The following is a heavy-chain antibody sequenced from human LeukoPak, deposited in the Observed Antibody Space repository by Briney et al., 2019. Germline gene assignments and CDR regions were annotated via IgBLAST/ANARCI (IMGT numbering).Heavy chain of an antibody. V-gene: IGHV1-69*01. Sequence: ASVKVSCKASGGTFSSYAISWVRQAPGHGLEWMGGIIPIFGTANYAQKFQGRVTITADESTSTAYMELSSLRSEDTAVYYCASDSSWLRLGFDPWGQGTLVTVSS. J-gene: IGHJ5*02. CDR2: IIPIFGTA. CDR1: GGTFSSYA. CDR3: ASDSSWLRLGFDP. D-gene: IGHD5-12*01.